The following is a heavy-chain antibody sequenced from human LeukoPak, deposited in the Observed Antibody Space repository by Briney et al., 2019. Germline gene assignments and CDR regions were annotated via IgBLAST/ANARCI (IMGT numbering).Heavy chain of an antibody. V-gene: IGHV3-48*04. CDR2: ISSSSNII. D-gene: IGHD6-19*01. CDR1: GFTFSSYN. Sequence: GGSLRLSCAASGFTFSSYNMNWVRQAPGKGLEWVSYISSSSNIIYYGDSVKGRFTISRDNAKNSLYLQMNSLRAEDTAVYYCARERSGWRHFDYWGQGTLVTVSS. CDR3: ARERSGWRHFDY. J-gene: IGHJ4*02.